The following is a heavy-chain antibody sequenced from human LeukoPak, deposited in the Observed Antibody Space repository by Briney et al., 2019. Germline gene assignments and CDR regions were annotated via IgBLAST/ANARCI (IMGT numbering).Heavy chain of an antibody. V-gene: IGHV1-24*01. CDR1: GYTLTELS. CDR3: ATGPPTMITFGGVIVPNLDY. Sequence: ASVKVSCKVSGYTLTELSMHWVRQAPGKGLEWMGGFDPEDGETIYAQKFQGRVTMTEDTSTDTAYMELSSLRSEVTAVYYCATGPPTMITFGGVIVPNLDYWGQGTLVTVSS. D-gene: IGHD3-16*02. CDR2: FDPEDGET. J-gene: IGHJ4*02.